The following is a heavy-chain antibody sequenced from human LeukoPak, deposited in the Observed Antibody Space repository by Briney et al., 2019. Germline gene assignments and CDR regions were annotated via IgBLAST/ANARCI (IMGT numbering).Heavy chain of an antibody. D-gene: IGHD2-15*01. J-gene: IGHJ6*03. V-gene: IGHV3-15*01. CDR2: IKSKTDGGTT. CDR1: GFTFSNAW. Sequence: KPGGSLRLSCAASGFTFSNAWMSWVRQAPGKGLEWVGRIKSKTDGGTTDYAAPVKGRFTISRDDSKNTLYLQMNSLKAEDTAVYYCTTDPYCSGGSCYSQVGYYYYYMDVWGKGTTVTVSS. CDR3: TTDPYCSGGSCYSQVGYYYYYMDV.